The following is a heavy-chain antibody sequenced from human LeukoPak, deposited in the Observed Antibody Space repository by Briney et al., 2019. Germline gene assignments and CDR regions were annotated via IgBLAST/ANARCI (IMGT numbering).Heavy chain of an antibody. CDR3: ARGGPLRYFDWLARPDAFDI. Sequence: GGSLRLSCAASGFTVSSNYMSWVRQAPGKGLEWVSVIYSGGSTYYADSVKGRFTISRDNSKNTLYLQMNSLRAEDTAVYYCARGGPLRYFDWLARPDAFDIWGQGTMVTVSS. V-gene: IGHV3-66*01. J-gene: IGHJ3*02. CDR1: GFTVSSNY. D-gene: IGHD3-9*01. CDR2: IYSGGST.